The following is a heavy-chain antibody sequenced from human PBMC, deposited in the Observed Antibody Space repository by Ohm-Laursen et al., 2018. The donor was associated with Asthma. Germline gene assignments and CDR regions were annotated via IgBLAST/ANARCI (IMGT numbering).Heavy chain of an antibody. V-gene: IGHV4-31*03. CDR1: GDSISSGNNY. D-gene: IGHD3-10*01. J-gene: IGHJ4*02. CDR2: IHYSGST. CDR3: ARDGRLRGSFDY. Sequence: SDTLSLTCPVSGDSISSGNNYWSWIRQHSGKGLEWIGNIHYSGSTIYNPSLESRLTISVDTSKNQFSLNLSSVTAADTALYYCARDGRLRGSFDYWGQGTLVTVSS.